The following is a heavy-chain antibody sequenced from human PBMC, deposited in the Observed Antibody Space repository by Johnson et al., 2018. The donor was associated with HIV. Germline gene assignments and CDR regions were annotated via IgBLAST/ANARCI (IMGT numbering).Heavy chain of an antibody. CDR3: ARGLVIVGALPDAFDI. Sequence: VQLVESGGGLVQPGRSLRLSCAASGFTFDDYGMSWVRQAPGKGLEWVSAISGSGGSTYYADSVKGRFTISRDNAKNSLYLQMNSLRAEDTAAYYCARGLVIVGALPDAFDIWGQGTMVTVSS. CDR2: ISGSGGST. J-gene: IGHJ3*02. D-gene: IGHD1-26*01. CDR1: GFTFDDYG. V-gene: IGHV3-23*04.